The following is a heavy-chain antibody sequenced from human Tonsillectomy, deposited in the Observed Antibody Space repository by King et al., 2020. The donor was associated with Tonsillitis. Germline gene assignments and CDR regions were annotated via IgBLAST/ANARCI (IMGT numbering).Heavy chain of an antibody. CDR3: AHRHGSVDGRWFAP. V-gene: IGHV2-5*02. Sequence: TLKESGPTLVKPTQTLTLTCSFSGFSLNTYGVGVGWIRQAPGNALEWLAPLYWDYDQRYSPSLKSRLTIPKDTSKNQVFLRMTNVDPCDTATYSCAHRHGSVDGRWFAPWGQGTLVTVSS. CDR1: GFSLNTYGVG. D-gene: IGHD5/OR15-5a*01. CDR2: LYWDYDQ. J-gene: IGHJ5*02.